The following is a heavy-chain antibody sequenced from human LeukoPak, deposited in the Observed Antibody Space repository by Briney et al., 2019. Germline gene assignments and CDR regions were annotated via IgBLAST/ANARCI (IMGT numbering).Heavy chain of an antibody. Sequence: GGSLRLSCAASGFTFSSYWMHWVRQTPGKGLVWVSRINSDGSSTNYADSVKGRFTISRDNAKNTLYLQMNSLRAEDTAVYYCAGAYCGGDCYSVYFDYWGQGTLVTVSS. CDR3: AGAYCGGDCYSVYFDY. D-gene: IGHD2-21*02. J-gene: IGHJ4*02. CDR2: INSDGSST. V-gene: IGHV3-74*01. CDR1: GFTFSSYW.